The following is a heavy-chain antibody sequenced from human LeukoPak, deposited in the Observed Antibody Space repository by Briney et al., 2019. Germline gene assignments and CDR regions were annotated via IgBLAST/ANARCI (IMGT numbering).Heavy chain of an antibody. CDR1: GGSISSSSYY. Sequence: PSETLSLTCAVSGGSISSSSYYWGWIRQPPGKGLEWIGSIYYSGSTYYNPSPKSRVTISVDTSKNQFSLKLSSVTAADTAVYYCARIIAYCGGDCYSVADYWGQGTPVTVSS. D-gene: IGHD2-21*02. J-gene: IGHJ4*02. CDR3: ARIIAYCGGDCYSVADY. V-gene: IGHV4-39*07. CDR2: IYYSGST.